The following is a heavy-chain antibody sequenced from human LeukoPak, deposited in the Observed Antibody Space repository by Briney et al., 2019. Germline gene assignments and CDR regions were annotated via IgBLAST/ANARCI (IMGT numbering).Heavy chain of an antibody. Sequence: GGSLRLSCAASGFNFTNYAMNWVRQAPGRGLEWVSLISSSGGSTYYAGSVKGRFTISRDNSKNTLYLQMNSLRAEDTAVYYCARKLMVYAYFDYWGRGTLVTVSS. CDR2: ISSSGGST. D-gene: IGHD2-8*01. J-gene: IGHJ4*02. CDR1: GFNFTNYA. V-gene: IGHV3-23*01. CDR3: ARKLMVYAYFDY.